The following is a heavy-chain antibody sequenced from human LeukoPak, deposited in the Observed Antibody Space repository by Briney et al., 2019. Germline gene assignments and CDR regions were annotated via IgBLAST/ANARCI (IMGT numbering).Heavy chain of an antibody. Sequence: ASVKVSCKAPGYTLTSYYLHWVRQAPGQGLEWMAIINPSGDTTSHAQKFQGRVTMTRDTSASTVYMELSSLRSEDTAVYYCASVYKNGMDVWGQGTTVTVSS. J-gene: IGHJ6*02. V-gene: IGHV1-46*01. D-gene: IGHD5-24*01. CDR3: ASVYKNGMDV. CDR1: GYTLTSYY. CDR2: INPSGDTT.